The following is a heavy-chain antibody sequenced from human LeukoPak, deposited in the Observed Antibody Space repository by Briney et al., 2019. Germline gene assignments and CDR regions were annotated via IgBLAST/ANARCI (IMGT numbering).Heavy chain of an antibody. D-gene: IGHD3-22*01. CDR1: GFTFDDYA. CDR2: ISWDGGST. J-gene: IGHJ4*02. Sequence: GGSLRLSCAASGFTFDDYAMHWVRQAPGKGLEWVSLISWDGGSTYYADSVKGRFTISRDNAKNSLYLQMNSLRAEDTALYHCAKDSGYYYDSSGLFDYWGQGTLVTVSS. CDR3: AKDSGYYYDSSGLFDY. V-gene: IGHV3-43D*03.